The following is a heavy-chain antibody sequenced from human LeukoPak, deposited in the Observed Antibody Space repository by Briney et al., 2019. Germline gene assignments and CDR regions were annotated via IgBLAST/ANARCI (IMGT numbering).Heavy chain of an antibody. J-gene: IGHJ5*02. Sequence: GESLKISCKGSGYSFTSYWIGWVRQMPGKGLEWMGIIYPGDSDTRYSPSFQGQVTISADKSISTAYLQWSSLKASDTAMYYCARAAMVRGVIGWFDPWGKGTLVTISS. CDR2: IYPGDSDT. CDR3: ARAAMVRGVIGWFDP. V-gene: IGHV5-51*01. CDR1: GYSFTSYW. D-gene: IGHD3-10*01.